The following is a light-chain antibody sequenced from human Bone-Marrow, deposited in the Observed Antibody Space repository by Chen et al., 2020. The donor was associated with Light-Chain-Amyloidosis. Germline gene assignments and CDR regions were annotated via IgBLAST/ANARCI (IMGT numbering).Light chain of an antibody. V-gene: IGLV1-47*01. Sequence: QSVLTQPPSASGTPGQRVTISCSGSSSNIGSNYVYWYQQLPGTAPKLLIYRNNQRPSGVPDRFSGSKSGTSASLAISGLRSGDEADYYCAAWDDSLSGVVFGGGTKLTVI. CDR1: SSNIGSNY. J-gene: IGLJ2*01. CDR3: AAWDDSLSGVV. CDR2: RNN.